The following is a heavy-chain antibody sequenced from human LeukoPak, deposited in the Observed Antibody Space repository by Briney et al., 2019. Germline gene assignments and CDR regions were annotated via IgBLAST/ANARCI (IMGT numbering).Heavy chain of an antibody. CDR3: ARANSPGIAVAGPQVGYFDL. CDR2: ISYDGSNK. J-gene: IGHJ2*01. CDR1: GFTFSSYG. D-gene: IGHD6-19*01. V-gene: IGHV3-30*03. Sequence: GRSLRLSCAASGFTFSSYGMHWVRQAPGKGLEWVAVISYDGSNKYYADSVKGRFTISRDNSKNTLYLQMNSLRAEDTAVYYCARANSPGIAVAGPQVGYFDLWGRGTLVTVSS.